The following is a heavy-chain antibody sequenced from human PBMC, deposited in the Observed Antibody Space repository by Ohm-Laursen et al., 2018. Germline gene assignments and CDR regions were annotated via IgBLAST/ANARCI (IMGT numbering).Heavy chain of an antibody. D-gene: IGHD5-24*01. V-gene: IGHV3-48*03. CDR2: ISSSGSSI. CDR3: AKDENMAIIRGLFDF. CDR1: GFTFSSYE. Sequence: SLRLSCAASGFTFSSYEMNWVRQAPGKGLEWVSHISSSGSSIYYADSVKGRFTISRDNANNSLYLQMNSLRAEDTAMYYCAKDENMAIIRGLFDFWGQGALVTVSS. J-gene: IGHJ4*02.